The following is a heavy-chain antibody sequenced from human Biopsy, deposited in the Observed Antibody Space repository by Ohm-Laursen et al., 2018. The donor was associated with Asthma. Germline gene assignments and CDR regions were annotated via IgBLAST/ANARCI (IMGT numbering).Heavy chain of an antibody. J-gene: IGHJ6*02. CDR2: ISVYNGNT. CDR1: GYTFNSAG. D-gene: IGHD3-10*01. Sequence: ASVKVSRNTSGYTFNSAGITWVRQAPGQGLEWMGWISVYNGNTKVAQELQDRVTMITDTSTSTAYMELRSLRSDDTAVYFCARAVDYSHYYGIDVWGQGTTVTVS. CDR3: ARAVDYSHYYGIDV. V-gene: IGHV1-18*01.